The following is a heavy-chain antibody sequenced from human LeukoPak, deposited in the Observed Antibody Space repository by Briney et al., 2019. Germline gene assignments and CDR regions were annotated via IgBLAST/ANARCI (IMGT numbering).Heavy chain of an antibody. V-gene: IGHV3-7*01. J-gene: IGHJ4*02. CDR3: VTSWVRQQRDF. Sequence: AGGSLRLSCAASGFTFSSYWMSWVRQAPGKGLEWVADIEPDASGKTYVDSVKGRFTISRDNAQRSLYLQIDTLTAEDTAVYYCVTSWVRQQRDFWGQGTLVTVSS. D-gene: IGHD3-10*01. CDR1: GFTFSSYW. CDR2: IEPDASGK.